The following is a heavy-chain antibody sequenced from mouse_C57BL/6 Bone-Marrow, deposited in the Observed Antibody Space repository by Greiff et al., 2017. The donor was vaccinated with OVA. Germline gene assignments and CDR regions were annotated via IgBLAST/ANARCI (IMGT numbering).Heavy chain of an antibody. Sequence: QVQLQQSGSELRRPGSSVKLSCKDFDSEVFPIAYMSWVRQKPGHGFEWIGGILPSIGRPIYGEKVEDKATLDADTLSNTAYLELNSLTSEDSAIYYCARRGYDGYYYWYFDGWGTGTTVTVSS. D-gene: IGHD2-3*01. V-gene: IGHV15-2*01. CDR1: DSEVFPIAY. CDR2: ILPSIGRP. CDR3: ARRGYDGYYYWYFDG. J-gene: IGHJ1*03.